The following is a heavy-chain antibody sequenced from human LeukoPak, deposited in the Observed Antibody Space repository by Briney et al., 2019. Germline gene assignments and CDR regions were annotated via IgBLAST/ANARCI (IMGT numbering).Heavy chain of an antibody. CDR2: INHSGST. D-gene: IGHD4-17*01. Sequence: SETLSLTCAVYGGSFSGYYWSWIRQPPGKGLEWIGEINHSGSTNYNPSLKSRVTISVDTSKNQFSLKLSSVTAADTAVYYCARSDTVTTPFGYYYMDVWGKGTTVTISS. CDR1: GGSFSGYY. CDR3: ARSDTVTTPFGYYYMDV. V-gene: IGHV4-34*01. J-gene: IGHJ6*03.